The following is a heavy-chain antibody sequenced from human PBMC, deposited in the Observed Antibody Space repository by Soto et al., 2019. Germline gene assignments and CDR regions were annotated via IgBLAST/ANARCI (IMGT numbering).Heavy chain of an antibody. Sequence: GGSLRLSCAASGFTFSSYSMNWVRQAPGKGLEWVSYISSSSSTIYYADSVKGRFTISRDNAKNSLYLQMNSLRDEDTAVYYCARALYGDYVPELIHWGQGTLVTVSS. CDR1: GFTFSSYS. D-gene: IGHD4-17*01. CDR3: ARALYGDYVPELIH. CDR2: ISSSSSTI. J-gene: IGHJ4*02. V-gene: IGHV3-48*02.